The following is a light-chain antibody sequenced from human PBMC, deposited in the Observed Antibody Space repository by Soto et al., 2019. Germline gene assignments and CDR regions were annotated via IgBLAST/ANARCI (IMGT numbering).Light chain of an antibody. V-gene: IGKV3-15*01. CDR3: RQYNNWPIT. CDR2: VSS. J-gene: IGKJ5*01. Sequence: EIVMTQSPATLSVSPGERATLSCRASESVSSNLAWYHXKPGQXXXXXXXVSSXXATGIPARFSGSGSGTEFTLTISSLQSEDFAVYYCRQYNNWPITFGQGTRLEIK. CDR1: ESVSSN.